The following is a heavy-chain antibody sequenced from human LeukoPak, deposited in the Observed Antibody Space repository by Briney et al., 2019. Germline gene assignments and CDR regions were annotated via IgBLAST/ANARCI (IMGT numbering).Heavy chain of an antibody. Sequence: SETLPLTCTVSGGSISSYYWSWIRQPPGKGLEWIGYIYYSGSTNYNPSLKSRVTISVDTSKNQFSLKLSSVTAADTAVYYCARHRSNYYFDYWGQGTLVTVSS. CDR3: ARHRSNYYFDY. J-gene: IGHJ4*02. V-gene: IGHV4-59*08. D-gene: IGHD1-26*01. CDR1: GGSISSYY. CDR2: IYYSGST.